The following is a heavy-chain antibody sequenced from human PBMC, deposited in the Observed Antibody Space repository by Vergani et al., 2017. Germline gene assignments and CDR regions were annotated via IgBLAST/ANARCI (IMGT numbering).Heavy chain of an antibody. D-gene: IGHD3-3*02. CDR3: ARDPRNLAWFDP. Sequence: EVQLVESGGGLVQPGGSLRLSCAASGFTFSSYEMNWVRQAPGKGLEWVSYISSSGSTIYYADSVKGRFTISRDNAKNSLYLQMNSLRVEDTAVYYCARDPRNLAWFDPWGQGTLVTVSS. CDR2: ISSSGSTI. CDR1: GFTFSSYE. V-gene: IGHV3-48*03. J-gene: IGHJ5*02.